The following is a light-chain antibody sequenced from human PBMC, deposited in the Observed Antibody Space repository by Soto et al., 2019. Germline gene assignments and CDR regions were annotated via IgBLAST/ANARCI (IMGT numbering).Light chain of an antibody. J-gene: IGKJ4*01. CDR3: QQYSDWPLT. CDR1: QTIHSI. Sequence: EIVMTQSPATLSVSPGERVTLSCRPRQTIHSILAWYQQRPGQAPRPLIYAASTRATGIPARFSGNGFGTEFTLTISSLQSEDFAVYYCQQYSDWPLTFGGGTKVEIK. V-gene: IGKV3D-15*01. CDR2: AAS.